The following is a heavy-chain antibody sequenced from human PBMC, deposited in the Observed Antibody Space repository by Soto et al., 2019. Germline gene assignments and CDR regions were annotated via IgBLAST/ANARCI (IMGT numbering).Heavy chain of an antibody. CDR1: GGSVNNDAYY. Sequence: QVQLQESGPGLVKPSETLSLTCTVSGGSVNNDAYYWSWIRQPPGKGLEWIGYVYYSGSTNYNPSLKSRITLSVDTSKNHFSLKLSSVTAADTAVYYCARDRGGWWYFDSWGQGTLVTVSS. CDR2: VYYSGST. J-gene: IGHJ4*02. V-gene: IGHV4-61*03. CDR3: ARDRGGWWYFDS. D-gene: IGHD3-10*01.